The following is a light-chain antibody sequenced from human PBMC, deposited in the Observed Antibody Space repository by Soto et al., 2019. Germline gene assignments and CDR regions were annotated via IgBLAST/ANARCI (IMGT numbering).Light chain of an antibody. CDR2: AAS. CDR1: QSISSY. Sequence: DIQMTQSPSSLSASVGDRVTITCRASQSISSYLNWYQQKPGKAPKLLIYAASSLQSGVPSRFSGSGSGTDFTLSISSLQPEDFATYYCQQSYSNHPDFGQGTRLEFK. CDR3: QQSYSNHPD. V-gene: IGKV1-39*01. J-gene: IGKJ5*01.